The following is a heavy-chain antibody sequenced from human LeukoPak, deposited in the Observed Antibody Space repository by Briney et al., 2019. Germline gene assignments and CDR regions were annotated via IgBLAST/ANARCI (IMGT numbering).Heavy chain of an antibody. J-gene: IGHJ4*02. CDR2: ISGSGVTT. V-gene: IGHV3-23*01. Sequence: GGSLRLSCAASGFTFSSYAMSWVRQAPGKGLEWVSAISGSGVTTYYAESVKGRFTISRDNSKNTLYLQMNSLRAEDTAVYYCATGTGGSYTWGTYYFDYWGQGALVTVSS. CDR1: GFTFSSYA. CDR3: ATGTGGSYTWGTYYFDY. D-gene: IGHD1-26*01.